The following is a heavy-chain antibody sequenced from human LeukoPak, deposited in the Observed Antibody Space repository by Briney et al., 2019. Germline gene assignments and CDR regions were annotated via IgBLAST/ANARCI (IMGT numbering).Heavy chain of an antibody. V-gene: IGHV3-7*01. CDR1: GLSFSSHW. CDR2: INQDGSVI. J-gene: IGHJ4*02. CDR3: AKAQGYGGNSG. Sequence: GGSLRLSCAASGLSFSSHWMSRVRQAPGKGLEWVANINQDGSVINYVGSVKGRFTISRDNAENSLYLQMNSLRGDDTAVYYCAKAQGYGGNSGWGQGTLVTVSS. D-gene: IGHD2-21*02.